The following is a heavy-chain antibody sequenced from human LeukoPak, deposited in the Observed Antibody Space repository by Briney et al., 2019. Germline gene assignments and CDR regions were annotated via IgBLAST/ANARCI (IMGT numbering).Heavy chain of an antibody. J-gene: IGHJ5*02. CDR1: GGSLSGYY. CDR3: ARGLGIVVVTALPSWFDP. Sequence: SETLSLTCAVYGGSLSGYYWSWIRQPPGKGLEWIGEINHSGSTNYNPSLKSRVTISVDTSKNQFSLKLSSVTAADTAVYYCARGLGIVVVTALPSWFDPWGQGTLVTVSS. CDR2: INHSGST. D-gene: IGHD2-21*02. V-gene: IGHV4-34*01.